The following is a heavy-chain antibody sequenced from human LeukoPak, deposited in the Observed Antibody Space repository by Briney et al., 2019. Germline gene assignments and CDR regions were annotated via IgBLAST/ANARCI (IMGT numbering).Heavy chain of an antibody. Sequence: PGGSLRLSCAASGFIVSSNYMSWVRQAPGKGLEWVSVIYSGGSTYYADSVKGRFTISRDNSKNTLYLQMNSLRAEDTAVYYCARDLRWELPSLYHYYGMDVWGQGTTVTVSS. CDR2: IYSGGST. CDR1: GFIVSSNY. J-gene: IGHJ6*02. V-gene: IGHV3-53*01. CDR3: ARDLRWELPSLYHYYGMDV. D-gene: IGHD1-26*01.